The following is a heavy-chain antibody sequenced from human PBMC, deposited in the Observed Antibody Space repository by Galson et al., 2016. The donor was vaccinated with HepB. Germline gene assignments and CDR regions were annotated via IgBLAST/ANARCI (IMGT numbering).Heavy chain of an antibody. CDR1: RFTFSRHG. D-gene: IGHD5-12*01. CDR2: IWYDGSNK. CDR3: ARERLPERGNSGYDFDY. J-gene: IGHJ4*02. V-gene: IGHV3-33*01. Sequence: SLRLSCATSRFTFSRHGMHWVRQAPGKGLEWVAVIWYDGSNKYYADSVKGRFTISRDNSKTTLSLQMNSLRAEDTAVYYCARERLPERGNSGYDFDYWGQGALVTVSS.